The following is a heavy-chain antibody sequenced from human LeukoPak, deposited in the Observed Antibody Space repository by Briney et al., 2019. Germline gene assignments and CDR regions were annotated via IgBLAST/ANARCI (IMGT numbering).Heavy chain of an antibody. CDR1: GFIVSRYS. CDR2: IQSGGAT. J-gene: IGHJ4*02. V-gene: IGHV3-53*01. CDR3: ARGKADFDY. Sequence: GGSLRLSCAASGFIVSRYSMSWIRQAPGKGLEWVSIIQSGGATYYVDSVKGRFTISRDNSKSTLYLQMNSLRAEDTAVYYCARGKADFDYWGQGTLVTVSS.